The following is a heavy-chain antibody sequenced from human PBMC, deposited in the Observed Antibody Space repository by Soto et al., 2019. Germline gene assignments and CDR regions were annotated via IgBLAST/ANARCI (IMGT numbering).Heavy chain of an antibody. CDR2: VSSSGTTM. CDR1: GFTFSGYD. J-gene: IGHJ4*02. D-gene: IGHD6-6*01. V-gene: IGHV3-11*01. Sequence: PGGYLRISCAASGFTFSGYDMSWIRQSPGKGLEWVSFVSSSGTTMYFADSVKGRFTISRDNAKNSLYLQMNSLRAEDTAVYYCARMGPRAARPSYWGQGTLVTVSS. CDR3: ARMGPRAARPSY.